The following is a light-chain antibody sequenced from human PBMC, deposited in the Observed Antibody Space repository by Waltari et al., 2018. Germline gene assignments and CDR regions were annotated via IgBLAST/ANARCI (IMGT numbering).Light chain of an antibody. CDR1: QGISSR. J-gene: IGKJ2*01. CDR3: LQAYSFPRT. CDR2: TAS. V-gene: IGKV1-12*01. Sequence: TCRASQGISSRLAWYQQKPGKAPKLLIYTASTLQSGVPSRFSGSGSGTEFTLIITTLQPEEFATYFCLQAYSFPRTFGQGTKLEIK.